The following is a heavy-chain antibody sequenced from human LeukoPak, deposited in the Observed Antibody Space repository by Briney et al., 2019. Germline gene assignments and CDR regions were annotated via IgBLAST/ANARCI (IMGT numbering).Heavy chain of an antibody. J-gene: IGHJ4*02. CDR2: IYPGDSNT. CDR3: ARRGRDCYSALGY. D-gene: IGHD5-24*01. CDR1: GYSFTSYW. V-gene: IGHV5-51*01. Sequence: GESLMIYCNGSGYSFTSYWIGWVRQMPRKGLEWMGIIYPGDSNTRYSPSSQGQATISANKSISTAYLQWSSLKASDTAMYYCARRGRDCYSALGYWGEGTLVTVSS.